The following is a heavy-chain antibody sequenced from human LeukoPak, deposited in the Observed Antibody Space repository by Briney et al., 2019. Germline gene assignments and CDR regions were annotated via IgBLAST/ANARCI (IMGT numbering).Heavy chain of an antibody. Sequence: PSETLSLTCTVSGGSISSGSYYWSWIRQPAGKGLEWIGRIYTSGSTNYNPSLKSRVTISVDTSKNQFSLKLSSVTAADTAVYYCARGVNLEGTWFDPWGQGTLVTVSS. V-gene: IGHV4-61*02. D-gene: IGHD3-3*01. J-gene: IGHJ5*02. CDR3: ARGVNLEGTWFDP. CDR1: GGSISSGSYY. CDR2: IYTSGST.